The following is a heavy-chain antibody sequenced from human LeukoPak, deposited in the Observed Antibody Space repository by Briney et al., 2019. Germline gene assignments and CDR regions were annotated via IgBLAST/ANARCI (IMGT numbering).Heavy chain of an antibody. D-gene: IGHD3-10*01. Sequence: GESLKISCKGSGYSFTSYWIGWVRQMPGKGLEWMGIIYPGDSDTRYSPSFQGQVTISADKSISTAYLQWSSLKASDTAMYYCARVSLDSPLQSYYSSWFDPWGQGTLVTVSS. CDR2: IYPGDSDT. V-gene: IGHV5-51*01. CDR1: GYSFTSYW. CDR3: ARVSLDSPLQSYYSSWFDP. J-gene: IGHJ5*02.